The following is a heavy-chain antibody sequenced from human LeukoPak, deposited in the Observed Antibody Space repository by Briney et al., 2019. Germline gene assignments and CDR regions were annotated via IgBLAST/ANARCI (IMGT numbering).Heavy chain of an antibody. CDR1: GFTFDDYA. CDR3: AKMRERITMVRGVLFLADY. J-gene: IGHJ4*02. CDR2: ISWNSGSI. Sequence: GGSLRLSCAASGFTFDDYAMHWVRQAPGKGLEWVSGISWNSGSIGYADSVKGRFTISRDNAENSLYLQMNSLRAEDTALYYCAKMRERITMVRGVLFLADYWGQGTLVTVSS. D-gene: IGHD3-10*01. V-gene: IGHV3-9*01.